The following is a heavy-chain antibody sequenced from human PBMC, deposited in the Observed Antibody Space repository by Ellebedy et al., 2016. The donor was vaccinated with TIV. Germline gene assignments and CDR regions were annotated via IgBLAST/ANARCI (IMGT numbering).Heavy chain of an antibody. CDR2: IYYSGST. Sequence: SETLSLXXTVSGGSISSGDYYWSWIRQPPGKGLEWIGYIYYSGSTYYNPSLKSRVTISVDTSKNQFSLKLSSVTAADTAVYYCARDVGGSYQFDYWGQGTLVTVSS. J-gene: IGHJ4*02. CDR3: ARDVGGSYQFDY. V-gene: IGHV4-30-4*01. CDR1: GGSISSGDYY. D-gene: IGHD1-26*01.